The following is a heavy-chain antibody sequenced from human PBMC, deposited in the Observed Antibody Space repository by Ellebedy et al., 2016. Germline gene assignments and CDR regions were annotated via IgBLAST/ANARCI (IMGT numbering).Heavy chain of an antibody. CDR3: VREVHHIDY. CDR2: IVFSGTAT. V-gene: IGHV3-21*04. Sequence: GESLKISXAASGFTFNIAGMTWVRQAPGKGLEWVATIVFSGTATYYSDSVKGRFIISRDNAKNSLFLQMNSLSVEDTAVYYCVREVHHIDYWGQGTLVTLSS. J-gene: IGHJ4*02. CDR1: GFTFNIAG. D-gene: IGHD1-14*01.